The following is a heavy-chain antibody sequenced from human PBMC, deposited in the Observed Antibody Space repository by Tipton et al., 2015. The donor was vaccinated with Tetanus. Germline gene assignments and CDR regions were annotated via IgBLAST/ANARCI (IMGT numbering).Heavy chain of an antibody. CDR3: ARVDYGDRYYYYGMDV. D-gene: IGHD4-17*01. CDR1: GYTFTSYG. V-gene: IGHV1-18*01. J-gene: IGHJ6*02. CDR2: ISAYNGNT. Sequence: QSGAEVKKPGASVKVSCKASGYTFTSYGISWVRQAPGQGLEWMGWISAYNGNTNYAQKLQGRVTMTTDTSTSTAYMELRSLRSDDTAVYYCARVDYGDRYYYYGMDVWGQGTTVTVSS.